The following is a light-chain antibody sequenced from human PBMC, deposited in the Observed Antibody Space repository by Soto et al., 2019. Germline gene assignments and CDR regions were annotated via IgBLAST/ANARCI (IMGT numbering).Light chain of an antibody. CDR1: QSAISN. CDR3: HQYYKWPLT. Sequence: EIVMTQSPATLSVSPGERVTLSCRASQSAISNLAWYQQKPGQTPRLLIYDASTRATDTPARFSGSGSGTDFTLTISSLLSEDFAVYYCHQYYKWPLTFGGGTKVDIK. V-gene: IGKV3-15*01. J-gene: IGKJ4*01. CDR2: DAS.